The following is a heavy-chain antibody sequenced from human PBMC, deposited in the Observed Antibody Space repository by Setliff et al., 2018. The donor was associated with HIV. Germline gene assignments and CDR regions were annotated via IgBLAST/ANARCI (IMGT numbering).Heavy chain of an antibody. CDR3: AKDRGRGNWLDP. Sequence: SVKVSCKASGGTFSSYAISWVRQAPGQGLEWMGGIIPIIGITNQAQKFQGRVTITADKSTNTAYMEMSSLRSEDTAVYYCAKDRGRGNWLDPWGQGTLVTVSS. CDR2: IIPIIGIT. J-gene: IGHJ5*02. D-gene: IGHD3-16*01. V-gene: IGHV1-69*10. CDR1: GGTFSSYA.